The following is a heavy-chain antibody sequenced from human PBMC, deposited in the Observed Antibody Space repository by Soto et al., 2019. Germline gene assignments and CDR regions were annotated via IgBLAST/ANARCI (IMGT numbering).Heavy chain of an antibody. D-gene: IGHD3-16*01. CDR3: TEGPLITGDT. J-gene: IGHJ5*02. CDR1: GFRFGSYA. CDR2: ITSGGDRT. V-gene: IGHV3-23*01. Sequence: EVQLLESGGGSVQPGGSLRLSCAASGFRFGSYAMFWVRQAPGKGLEWVSAITSGGDRTYFADSVKGRFTISRDNSRNTLYLQLNSLRSEDWAGYFCTEGPLITGDTWGQGTLVTVSS.